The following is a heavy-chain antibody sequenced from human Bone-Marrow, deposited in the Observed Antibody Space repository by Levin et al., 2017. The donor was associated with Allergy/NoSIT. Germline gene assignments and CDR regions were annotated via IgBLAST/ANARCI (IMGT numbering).Heavy chain of an antibody. D-gene: IGHD3-10*01. J-gene: IGHJ4*02. CDR3: ARGGSGIDF. Sequence: PGGSLRLSCEASGFIFSDYSMNWVRQAPGKGLEWLSFITKNSDLIYYADSVKGRFTISRDNSKNSLYLQMNSLRDEDTAVYYCARGGSGIDFWGQGTLVTVSS. CDR1: GFIFSDYS. CDR2: ITKNSDLI. V-gene: IGHV3-48*02.